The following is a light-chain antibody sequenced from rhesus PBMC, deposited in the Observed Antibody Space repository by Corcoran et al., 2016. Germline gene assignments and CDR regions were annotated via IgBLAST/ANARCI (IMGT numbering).Light chain of an antibody. J-gene: IGKJ1*01. V-gene: IGKV1-28*01. CDR1: QGISRS. CDR3: LPPHRYPRT. Sequence: IQMTQSPSSLSASVGDTVTITCRASQGISRSLNWYQQKPGNAPKLLIFAASSLESGVPSRFSGSGSGTEFTLTVSGLQPGVFAAYYRLPPHRYPRTFGQGTKVEIE. CDR2: AAS.